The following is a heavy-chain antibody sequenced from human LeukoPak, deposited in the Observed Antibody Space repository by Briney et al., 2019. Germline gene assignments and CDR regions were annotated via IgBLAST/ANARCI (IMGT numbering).Heavy chain of an antibody. V-gene: IGHV3-21*01. CDR1: GFTFCSYS. CDR3: ARDSTSYYDFWSGYCFDY. CDR2: ISSSSSYI. Sequence: PGGSLRLSCAASGFTFCSYSMNWVRQAPGKGLEWVSSISSSSSYIYYADSVKGRFTISRDNAKNSLYLQMNSLRAEDTAVYYCARDSTSYYDFWSGYCFDYWGQGTLVTVSS. D-gene: IGHD3-3*01. J-gene: IGHJ4*02.